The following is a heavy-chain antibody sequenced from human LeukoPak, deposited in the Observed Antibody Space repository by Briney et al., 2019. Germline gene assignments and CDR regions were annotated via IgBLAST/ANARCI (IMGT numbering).Heavy chain of an antibody. CDR1: GGSISSYY. D-gene: IGHD2-2*01. J-gene: IGHJ4*02. V-gene: IGHV4-4*07. CDR2: IYTSGST. CDR3: ARVHCSSTSCYGGGFDY. Sequence: SETLSLTWTVSGGSISSYYWSWIRQPAGKGLEWIGRIYTSGSTNYNPSLKSRVTMSVDTSKNQFSLKLSSVTAADTAVYYCARVHCSSTSCYGGGFDYWGQGTLVTVSS.